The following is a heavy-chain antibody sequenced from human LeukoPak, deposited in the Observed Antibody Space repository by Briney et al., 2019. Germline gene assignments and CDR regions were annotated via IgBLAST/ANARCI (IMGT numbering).Heavy chain of an antibody. CDR2: IYSGGST. Sequence: GGSLRLSCAASGFTVSSNYMSWVRQAPGKGLEWVSVIYSGGSTYYADSVKGRFTISRDNSKNTLYLQMNSLRAEDTAVYYCARDESSGWQAYTYFDYWGQGTLVTVSS. CDR1: GFTVSSNY. J-gene: IGHJ4*02. D-gene: IGHD6-19*01. CDR3: ARDESSGWQAYTYFDY. V-gene: IGHV3-66*01.